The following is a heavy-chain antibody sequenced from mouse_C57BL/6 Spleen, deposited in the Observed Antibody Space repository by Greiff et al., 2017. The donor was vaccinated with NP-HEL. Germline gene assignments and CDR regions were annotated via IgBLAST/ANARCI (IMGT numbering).Heavy chain of an antibody. Sequence: VQLQQPGAELVRPGSSVKLSCKASGYTFTSYWMHWVKQRPIQGLEWIGNIDPSDSETHYNQKFKDKATLTVDKSSSTAYMQLSSLTSEDSAVYYCARDGYQPLDYWGQGTTLTVSS. CDR2: IDPSDSET. CDR3: ARDGYQPLDY. D-gene: IGHD2-3*01. V-gene: IGHV1-52*01. J-gene: IGHJ2*01. CDR1: GYTFTSYW.